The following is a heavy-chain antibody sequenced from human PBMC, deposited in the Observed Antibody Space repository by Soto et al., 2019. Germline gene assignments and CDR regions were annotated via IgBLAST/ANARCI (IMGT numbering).Heavy chain of an antibody. Sequence: QVQLIQSGAKVKKPGASVKVSCKVSGDTLSELSIHWVRQASGKGLEWMGSFDPEDQETVYAQKFQGRVTLTEDTSTDTAYMEVTSLRSEDTATYYCAAERLGFCDTDNCFRHYLDSWGQGTPVIISS. V-gene: IGHV1-24*01. CDR3: AAERLGFCDTDNCFRHYLDS. CDR2: FDPEDQET. J-gene: IGHJ4*02. D-gene: IGHD2-15*01. CDR1: GDTLSELS.